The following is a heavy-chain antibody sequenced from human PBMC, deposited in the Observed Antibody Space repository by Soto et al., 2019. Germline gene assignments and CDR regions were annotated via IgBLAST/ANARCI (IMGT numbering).Heavy chain of an antibody. CDR3: ARYPKYYDYYGMDV. J-gene: IGHJ6*02. V-gene: IGHV3-74*01. CDR1: GFTFSSYW. Sequence: EVQLVESGGGLVQPGGSLRLSCAASGFTFSSYWMHWVRQAPGKGLEWVSRINSDGSSTSYADSVKGRFTISRDNDKNRLYPQMNSQRAEDAAVYYCARYPKYYDYYGMDVLGPGTTVPGSS. CDR2: INSDGSST.